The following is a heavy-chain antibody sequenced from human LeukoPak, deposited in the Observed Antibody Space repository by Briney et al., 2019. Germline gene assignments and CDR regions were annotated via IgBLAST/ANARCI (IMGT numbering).Heavy chain of an antibody. CDR1: GFIFSDNA. V-gene: IGHV3-23*01. CDR3: VKNGPVNGWLAEFAS. J-gene: IGHJ4*02. CDR2: ISGSGGGT. D-gene: IGHD6-19*01. Sequence: GGSLRLSCAASGFIFSDNAMSWVRQAPGKGLEWVSSISGSGGGTYFADSVKGRFTISRDNSKNTLYLQVNSLGAEDTAVYYCVKNGPVNGWLAEFASWGQGTLVTVSS.